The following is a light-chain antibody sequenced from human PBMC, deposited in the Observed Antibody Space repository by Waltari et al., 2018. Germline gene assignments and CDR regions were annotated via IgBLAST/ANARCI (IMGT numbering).Light chain of an antibody. V-gene: IGLV1-44*01. CDR1: ASNIGNNV. CDR3: AAWDDSLNGRWV. Sequence: QSVLTQPPSASGTPGQGVTISCSGGASNIGNNVVNWYQQVPGKAPKLLIYRSDRRPEGVPDRFSGSKSGTSASLAISGLQSEDEADYYWAAWDDSLNGRWVFGGGTKVTVL. CDR2: RSD. J-gene: IGLJ3*02.